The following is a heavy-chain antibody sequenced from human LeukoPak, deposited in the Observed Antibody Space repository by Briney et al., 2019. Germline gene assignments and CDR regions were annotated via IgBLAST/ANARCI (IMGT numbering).Heavy chain of an antibody. V-gene: IGHV4-38-2*02. J-gene: IGHJ6*03. CDR1: NYSISSGYY. CDR3: ARGGLTIFGVVNYMDV. D-gene: IGHD3-3*01. Sequence: SETLSLTCTVSNYSISSGYYWGWIRQPPGKGLEWIGSIYHSGSTYYNPSLKSRVTISVDTSKNQFSLKLSSVTAADTAVYYCARGGLTIFGVVNYMDVWGKGTTVTVSS. CDR2: IYHSGST.